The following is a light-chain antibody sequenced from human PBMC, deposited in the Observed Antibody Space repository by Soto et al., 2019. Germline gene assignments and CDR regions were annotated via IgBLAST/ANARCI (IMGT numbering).Light chain of an antibody. Sequence: QSALTQPASVSGSPGQSSTISCTGTSSDVGGYNYVSWYQHHPGKAPKLMIYDVTDRPSGISFRFSGSKSGNTASLTISRLQAEDEADYYCSSYTSSNTVLFGGGTKLTVL. CDR2: DVT. J-gene: IGLJ2*01. CDR3: SSYTSSNTVL. V-gene: IGLV2-14*03. CDR1: SSDVGGYNY.